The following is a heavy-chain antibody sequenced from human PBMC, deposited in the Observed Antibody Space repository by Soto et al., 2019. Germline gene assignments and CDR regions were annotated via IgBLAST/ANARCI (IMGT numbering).Heavy chain of an antibody. V-gene: IGHV3-23*01. CDR3: ARGPTIFGVGVDAFEI. CDR2: ISGSGDFT. CDR1: GFTLSSYA. J-gene: IGHJ3*02. D-gene: IGHD3-3*01. Sequence: EVQMLESGGGLVQPGGSLRLSCAASGFTLSSYALSWVRQAPGKGLEWVSGISGSGDFTFDADSVRGRFTISRDNSMNTLYLPMNSLRVEDTAVYYCARGPTIFGVGVDAFEIWGQGTMATVSS.